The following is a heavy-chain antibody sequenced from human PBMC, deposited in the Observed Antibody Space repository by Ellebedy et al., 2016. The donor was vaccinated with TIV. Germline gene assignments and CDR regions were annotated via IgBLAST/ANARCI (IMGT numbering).Heavy chain of an antibody. D-gene: IGHD3-9*01. Sequence: AASVKVSCKASGYTFTSYGISWVRQAPGQGLEWMGWIRAYNGNTNYAQKLQGRVTMTTDTSTSTAYMELRSLRSDDTAVYYCARDGDYDILTGYSVLFDYWGQGTLVTVSS. CDR1: GYTFTSYG. J-gene: IGHJ4*02. CDR3: ARDGDYDILTGYSVLFDY. V-gene: IGHV1-18*04. CDR2: IRAYNGNT.